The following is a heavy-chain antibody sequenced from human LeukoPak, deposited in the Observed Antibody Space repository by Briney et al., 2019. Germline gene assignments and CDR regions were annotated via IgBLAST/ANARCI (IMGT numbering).Heavy chain of an antibody. V-gene: IGHV3-49*03. Sequence: GGSLRLSCTASGFTFGDYAMSWFRQAPGKGLEWVGFIRSKTYGGTTGYAASVKNTFTISRDDSKSVVYLQMNSLKTEDTAFYYCTRGVGQQLIPPDYWGQGTLVTVSS. D-gene: IGHD6-13*01. CDR2: IRSKTYGGTT. J-gene: IGHJ4*02. CDR3: TRGVGQQLIPPDY. CDR1: GFTFGDYA.